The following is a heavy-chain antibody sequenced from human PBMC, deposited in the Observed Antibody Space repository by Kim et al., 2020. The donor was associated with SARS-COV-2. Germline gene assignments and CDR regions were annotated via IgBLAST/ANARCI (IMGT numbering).Heavy chain of an antibody. V-gene: IGHV4-28*03. J-gene: IGHJ4*02. Sequence: CSTPSLKSRVTMSVDTSKNQFSLKLSSVTAEDTAVYFCARDYNFNTNFDLWGQGTMVTVSS. D-gene: IGHD3-3*01. CDR3: ARDYNFNTNFDL.